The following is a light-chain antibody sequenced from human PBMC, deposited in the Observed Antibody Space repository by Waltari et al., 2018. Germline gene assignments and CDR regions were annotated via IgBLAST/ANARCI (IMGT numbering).Light chain of an antibody. Sequence: EIVMTQSPATLSVSPGEGATLSCRASQHINSNLAWYQQKPGQPPRLLIYGSSTRPTGIPARFSGSGSGTEFTLTNSSLQSEDFAVYYCLQYRKWPRTFGRGTKVEIK. CDR3: LQYRKWPRT. V-gene: IGKV3-15*01. CDR2: GSS. J-gene: IGKJ1*01. CDR1: QHINSN.